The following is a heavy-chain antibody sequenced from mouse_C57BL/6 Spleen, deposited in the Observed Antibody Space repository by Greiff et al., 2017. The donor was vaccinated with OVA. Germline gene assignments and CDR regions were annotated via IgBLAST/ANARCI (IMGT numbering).Heavy chain of an antibody. J-gene: IGHJ4*01. D-gene: IGHD1-1*01. CDR3: ARDGGSSLYYYAMDY. CDR2: INYDGSRP. CDR1: GFTFSDYY. Sequence: EVKVVESEGGLVQPGSSMKLSCTASGFTFSDYYMAWVRQGPEKGLEWVANINYDGSRPYYLEYLQNSFIISRDNAKNILYLQMSSLKSEDTATYYCARDGGSSLYYYAMDYWGQGTSVTVSS. V-gene: IGHV5-16*01.